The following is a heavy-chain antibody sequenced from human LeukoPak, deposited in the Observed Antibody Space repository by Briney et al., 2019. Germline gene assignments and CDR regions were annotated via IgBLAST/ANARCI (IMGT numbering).Heavy chain of an antibody. Sequence: GGSLRLSCAASGFTFSSYAMSWVRQAPGEGLEWVSCINSHGSTTSYADSVKGRFTISRDNAKNTVYLQLNSLRAEDTAVYYCAREQDALWLSRGRDYWGQGTLVTVSS. CDR1: GFTFSSYA. V-gene: IGHV3-74*01. D-gene: IGHD3-16*01. CDR2: INSHGSTT. CDR3: AREQDALWLSRGRDY. J-gene: IGHJ4*02.